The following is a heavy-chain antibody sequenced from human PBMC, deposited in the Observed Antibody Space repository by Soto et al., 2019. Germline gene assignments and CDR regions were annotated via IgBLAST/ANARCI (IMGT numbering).Heavy chain of an antibody. CDR2: IYYSGST. J-gene: IGHJ5*02. CDR3: ARAEMGPNIAVAGNWFDP. V-gene: IGHV4-31*03. CDR1: GGSISSGGYY. Sequence: QVQLQESGPGLVKPSQTLSLTCTVSGGSISSGGYYWSWIRQHPGKGLEWIRYIYYSGSTYYNPSLKSRVTISVDTSKNQFSLKLSSVTAADTAVYYCARAEMGPNIAVAGNWFDPWGQGTLVTVSS. D-gene: IGHD6-19*01.